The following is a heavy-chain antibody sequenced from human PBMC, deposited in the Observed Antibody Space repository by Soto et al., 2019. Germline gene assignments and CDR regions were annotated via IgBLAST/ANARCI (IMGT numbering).Heavy chain of an antibody. Sequence: QVQLQESGPGLVKPSQTLSLTCTVSGGSISSGGYYWSWIRQHPGKGLEWIGYIYYSGSTYYNPSLKSRVTIPVDTAKNQFSLKLSSVTAADTAVYYCARDRGRDTTDLYYSDYWGQGTLVTVSS. J-gene: IGHJ4*02. CDR1: GGSISSGGYY. D-gene: IGHD5-18*01. CDR3: ARDRGRDTTDLYYSDY. V-gene: IGHV4-31*03. CDR2: IYYSGST.